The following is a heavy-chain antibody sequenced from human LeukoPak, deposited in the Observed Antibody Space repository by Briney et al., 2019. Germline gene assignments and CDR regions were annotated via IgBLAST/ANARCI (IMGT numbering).Heavy chain of an antibody. J-gene: IGHJ4*02. CDR1: GFTVSSNY. Sequence: GGSLRLSCAASGFTVSSNYMSWVRQAPGKGLEWVSVIYSGGSAYYADSVKGRFTISRDNSKNTLYLQVNSLRAEGTAVYYCARELSYYFDYWGQGTLVTVSS. D-gene: IGHD1-7*01. CDR2: IYSGGSA. V-gene: IGHV3-66*02. CDR3: ARELSYYFDY.